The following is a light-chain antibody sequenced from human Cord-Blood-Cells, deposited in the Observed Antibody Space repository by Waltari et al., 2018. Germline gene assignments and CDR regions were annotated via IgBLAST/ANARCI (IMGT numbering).Light chain of an antibody. CDR2: EVS. CDR3: SSYAGSNNLV. CDR1: SSDAGRYHY. J-gene: IGLJ2*01. Sequence: QSALTQPPSASGSPGQSVTISCTGTSSDAGRYHYVSWYQQHPGKAPKLMIYEVSKRPSGVPDRFAGSKSGNTASLTVSGLQAEDEADYYCSSYAGSNNLVFGGGTKLTVL. V-gene: IGLV2-8*01.